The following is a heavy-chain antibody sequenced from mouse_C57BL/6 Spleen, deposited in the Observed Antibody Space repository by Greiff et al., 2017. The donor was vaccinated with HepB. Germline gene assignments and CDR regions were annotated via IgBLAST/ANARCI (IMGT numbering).Heavy chain of an antibody. V-gene: IGHV1-72*01. CDR2: IDPNSGGT. D-gene: IGHD2-4*01. CDR1: GYTFTSYW. CDR3: ARYYDYDRGFAY. J-gene: IGHJ3*01. Sequence: QVQLKQPGAELVKPGASVKLSCKASGYTFTSYWMHWVKQRPGRGLEWIGRIDPNSGGTKYNEKFKSKATLTVDKPSSTAYMQLSSLTSEDSAVYYCARYYDYDRGFAYWGQGTLVTVSA.